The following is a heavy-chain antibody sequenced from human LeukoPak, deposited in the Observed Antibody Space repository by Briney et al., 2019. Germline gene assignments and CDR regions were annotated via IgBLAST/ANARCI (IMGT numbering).Heavy chain of an antibody. CDR2: INPSGGST. CDR1: GYTFTGYY. V-gene: IGHV1-46*01. J-gene: IGHJ5*02. CDR3: ARDTQEIDSSGYIQIGGNRDKQRWFDP. D-gene: IGHD3-22*01. Sequence: GASVKVSCKASGYTFTGYYMHWVRQAPGQGLEWMGIINPSGGSTSYAQKFQGRVTMTRDMSTSTVYMELSSLRSEDTAVYYCARDTQEIDSSGYIQIGGNRDKQRWFDPWGQGTLVTVSS.